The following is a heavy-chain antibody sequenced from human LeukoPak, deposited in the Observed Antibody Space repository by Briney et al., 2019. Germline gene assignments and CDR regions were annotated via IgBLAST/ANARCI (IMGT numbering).Heavy chain of an antibody. J-gene: IGHJ5*01. D-gene: IGHD3-10*01. V-gene: IGHV3-53*05. CDR2: IYSDNT. CDR1: GFTVSTNS. Sequence: GGSLRLSCAASGFTVSTNSMSWVRQAPGKGLEWVSFIYSDNTHYSDSVKGRFTISRDNSKNTLYLQMNSLISDDTAVYYCARGVLPARFDSWGQGTLVTVTS. CDR3: ARGVLPARFDS.